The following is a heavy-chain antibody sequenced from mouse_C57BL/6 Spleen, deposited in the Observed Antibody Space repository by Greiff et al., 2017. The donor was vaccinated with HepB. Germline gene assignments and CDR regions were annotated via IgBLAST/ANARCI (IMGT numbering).Heavy chain of an antibody. CDR2: IYPGDGDT. CDR3: AREGTTAAFYFDY. J-gene: IGHJ2*01. CDR1: GYAFSSSW. D-gene: IGHD1-2*01. V-gene: IGHV1-82*01. Sequence: QVQLQQSGPELVKPGASVKISCKASGYAFSSSWMNWVKQRPGKGLEWIGRIYPGDGDTNYNGKFKGKATLTADKSSSTAYMQLSSLTSEDSAVYFCAREGTTAAFYFDYWGQGTTLTVSS.